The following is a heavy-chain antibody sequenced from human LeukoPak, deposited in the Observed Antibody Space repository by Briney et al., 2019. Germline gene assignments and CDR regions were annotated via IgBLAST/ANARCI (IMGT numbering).Heavy chain of an antibody. J-gene: IGHJ4*02. Sequence: GGSLRLSCAASGFTFSDYYMSWIRQAPGKGLEWVSVIYSGGSTYYADSVKGRFTISRDDAKNLLYLDMNSLRAEDTAVYYCARGHTAVTRHFDFWGQGTLVTVSS. CDR2: IYSGGST. D-gene: IGHD4-17*01. CDR1: GFTFSDYY. CDR3: ARGHTAVTRHFDF. V-gene: IGHV3-66*01.